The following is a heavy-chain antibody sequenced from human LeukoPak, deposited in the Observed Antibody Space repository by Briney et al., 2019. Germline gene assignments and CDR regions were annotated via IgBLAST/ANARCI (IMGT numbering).Heavy chain of an antibody. D-gene: IGHD3-22*01. CDR2: INHSGSI. Sequence: PSQTLSLTCTVSGGSISSGGYYWSWIRQPPGKGLEWIGEINHSGSINYNPSLKSRVTISIDTSKNQFSLRLSSVTAADTAVYYCARAGSGYSFDYWGQGTLVIVSS. V-gene: IGHV4-30-2*01. J-gene: IGHJ4*02. CDR1: GGSISSGGYY. CDR3: ARAGSGYSFDY.